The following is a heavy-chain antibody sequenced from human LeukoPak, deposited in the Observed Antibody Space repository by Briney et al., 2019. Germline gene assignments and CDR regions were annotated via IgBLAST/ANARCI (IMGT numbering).Heavy chain of an antibody. D-gene: IGHD2-8*02. CDR1: GFTVSSNY. J-gene: IGHJ4*02. V-gene: IGHV3-53*01. Sequence: PGGSLRLSCAASGFTVSSNYMSWVRQAPGKGLEWVSVIYSGGSTYYADSVKGRFTIFRDNSKNTLYLQMNSLRAEDTAMYYCARQGGSTASCFDYWGQGTLVTVSS. CDR2: IYSGGST. CDR3: ARQGGSTASCFDY.